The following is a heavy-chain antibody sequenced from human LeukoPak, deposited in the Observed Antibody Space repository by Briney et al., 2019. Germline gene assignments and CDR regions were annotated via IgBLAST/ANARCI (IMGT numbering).Heavy chain of an antibody. J-gene: IGHJ4*02. Sequence: ASVTVSCKVSGYTLTELSMHWVRQAPGKGLEWMGGFDPEDGETIYAQKFQGRVTMTEDTSTDTAYMELSSLRSEDTAVYYCATSELTNYYDTLQGPSCPLSTYWGQGTLVTVSS. CDR3: ATSELTNYYDTLQGPSCPLSTY. D-gene: IGHD3-22*01. CDR1: GYTLTELS. CDR2: FDPEDGET. V-gene: IGHV1-24*01.